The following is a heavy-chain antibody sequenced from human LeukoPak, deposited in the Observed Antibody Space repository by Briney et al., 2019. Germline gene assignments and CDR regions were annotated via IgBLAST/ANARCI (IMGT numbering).Heavy chain of an antibody. CDR1: GYTFTSYD. J-gene: IGHJ4*02. V-gene: IGHV1-8*01. D-gene: IGHD6-13*01. CDR3: ARGQGIAANPDY. CDR2: MNPNSGNT. Sequence: ASVKVSCKASGYTFTSYDISWVRQATGQGLEWMGWMNPNSGNTGYAQKFQGRVTMTRNTSISTAYMELSSLRSEDTAVYYCARGQGIAANPDYWGQGTLVTVSS.